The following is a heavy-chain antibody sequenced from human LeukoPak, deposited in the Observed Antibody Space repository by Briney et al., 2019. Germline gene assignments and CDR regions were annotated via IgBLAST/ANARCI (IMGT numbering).Heavy chain of an antibody. Sequence: TGGSERLSHASSGFPYHISDLSWVRQAPGMGLEWVSAISGSGDSTYFADSVKGRFTISRDNSKNTLYLQMNSLRAEDTAVYYYAKVLAYRDYPFDLWGQGTLVTVSS. J-gene: IGHJ4*02. D-gene: IGHD4-17*01. V-gene: IGHV3-23*01. CDR3: AKVLAYRDYPFDL. CDR2: ISGSGDST. CDR1: GFPYHISD.